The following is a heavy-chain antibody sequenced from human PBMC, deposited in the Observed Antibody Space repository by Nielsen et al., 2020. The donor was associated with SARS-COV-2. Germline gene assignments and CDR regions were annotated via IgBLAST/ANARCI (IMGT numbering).Heavy chain of an antibody. CDR1: GYIFTNVA. CDR3: ARQARGGKNWFDP. J-gene: IGHJ5*02. V-gene: IGHV7-4-1*02. Sequence: ASVQVSCKASGYIFTNVAINWFRQAPAQGLAWMGWINTNPGSPTYDQGFTGRFVFSLDTSVTPAYLQISSLTAEDTAVYYCARQARGGKNWFDPWGQGTLVTVSS. CDR2: INTNPGSP. D-gene: IGHD2-15*01.